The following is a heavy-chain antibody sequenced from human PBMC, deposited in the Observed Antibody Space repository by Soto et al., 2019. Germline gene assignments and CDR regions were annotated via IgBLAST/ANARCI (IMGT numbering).Heavy chain of an antibody. CDR3: AHRRHSSGYYSRLQAWFDP. J-gene: IGHJ5*02. CDR1: GFSLSTSGVG. Sequence: QITLKESGPTLVKPTQTLTLTCTFSGFSLSTSGVGVGWIRQPPGKALEWLALIYWDDDKRYSPSLKSRLTITQDPSQNQVVLTMTNMDPVDTATYYCAHRRHSSGYYSRLQAWFDPWGQGTLVTVSS. D-gene: IGHD3-22*01. CDR2: IYWDDDK. V-gene: IGHV2-5*02.